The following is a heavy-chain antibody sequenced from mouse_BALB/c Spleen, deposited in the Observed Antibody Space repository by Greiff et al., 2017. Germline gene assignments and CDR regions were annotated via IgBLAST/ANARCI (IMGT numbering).Heavy chain of an antibody. V-gene: IGHV5-17*02. Sequence: VQLKESGGGLVQPGGSRKLSCAASGFTFSSFGMHWVRQAPEKGLEWVAYISSGSSTIYYADTVKGRFTISRDNPKNTLFLQMTSLRSEDTAMYYCARDYRYAYWYFDVWGAGTTVTVSS. CDR1: GFTFSSFG. D-gene: IGHD2-14*01. CDR3: ARDYRYAYWYFDV. CDR2: ISSGSSTI. J-gene: IGHJ1*01.